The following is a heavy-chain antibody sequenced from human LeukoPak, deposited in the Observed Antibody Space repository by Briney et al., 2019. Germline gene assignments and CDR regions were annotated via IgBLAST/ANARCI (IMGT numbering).Heavy chain of an antibody. J-gene: IGHJ6*02. D-gene: IGHD2-21*02. V-gene: IGHV3-74*01. CDR2: TNSDGSST. CDR1: GFTFSSYW. Sequence: PGGSLRLSCAASGFTFSSYWMHWVRQAPGKGLVWVSRTNSDGSSTSYADSAKGRFTISRDNAKNTLYLQMNSLRAEDTAVYYCARDYCGGDCYYYYYYGMDVWGQGTTVTVSS. CDR3: ARDYCGGDCYYYYYYGMDV.